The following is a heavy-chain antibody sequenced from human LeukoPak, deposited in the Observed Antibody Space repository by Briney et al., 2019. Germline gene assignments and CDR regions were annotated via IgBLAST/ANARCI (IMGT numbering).Heavy chain of an antibody. CDR3: ARLGTVTAYFDH. J-gene: IGHJ4*02. CDR2: VYHSGRA. V-gene: IGHV4-39*02. CDR1: GGSINSNSYY. D-gene: IGHD2-21*02. Sequence: LETLSLTCNVSGGSINSNSYYWGWVRQPPGRGPEWIGDVYHSGRAFYSPSFKSRATISIDTSKNHFSLKLTSVTAADTALYYCARLGTVTAYFDHWGQGTLVLVSS.